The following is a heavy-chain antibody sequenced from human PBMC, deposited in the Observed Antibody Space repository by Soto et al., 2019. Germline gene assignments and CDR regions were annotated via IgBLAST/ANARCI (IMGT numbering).Heavy chain of an antibody. V-gene: IGHV4-61*01. D-gene: IGHD3-22*01. CDR3: AGTYYYDSSGYSRDY. CDR2: IYYSGST. J-gene: IGHJ4*02. Sequence: SETLSLTCTVSGVSVSSGSYYWSWIRQPPGKGLEWIGYIYYSGSTNYNPSLKSRVTISVDTSKNQFSLKLSSVTAADTAVYYCAGTYYYDSSGYSRDYWGQGTLVTVSS. CDR1: GVSVSSGSYY.